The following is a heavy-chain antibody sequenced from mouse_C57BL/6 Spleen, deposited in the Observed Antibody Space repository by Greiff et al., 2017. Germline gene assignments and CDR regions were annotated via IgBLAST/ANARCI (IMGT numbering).Heavy chain of an antibody. CDR2: IDPSDSYT. V-gene: IGHV1-69*01. Sequence: VQLQQPGAELVMPGASVKLSCKASGYTFTSYWMHWVKQRPGQGLEWIGEIDPSDSYTNYNQKFKGKSTLTVDKSSSTAYMQLSSLTSEDSAVYYCARSVVATNGYAMDYWGQGTSVTVSS. D-gene: IGHD1-1*01. J-gene: IGHJ4*01. CDR3: ARSVVATNGYAMDY. CDR1: GYTFTSYW.